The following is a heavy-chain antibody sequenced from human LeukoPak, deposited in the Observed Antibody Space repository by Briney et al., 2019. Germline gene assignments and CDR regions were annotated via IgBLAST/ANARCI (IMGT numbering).Heavy chain of an antibody. J-gene: IGHJ4*02. CDR2: INTDGNTR. Sequence: GESLKISCATSGFTFSTSWMHWVRQAPGKGLVWVSRINTDGNTRNYADSGKGRFTISRDNAKNTLYLQMNSLRAEDTAVYYCVRDMGYYDKVWGQGTLVTVSS. D-gene: IGHD3-22*01. CDR3: VRDMGYYDKV. CDR1: GFTFSTSW. V-gene: IGHV3-74*01.